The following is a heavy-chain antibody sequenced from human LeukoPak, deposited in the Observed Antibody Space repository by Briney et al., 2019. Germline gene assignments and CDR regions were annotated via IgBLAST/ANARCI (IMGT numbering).Heavy chain of an antibody. V-gene: IGHV1-2*02. CDR3: ARGEPMVYANWGFDY. CDR2: INPNSGGT. CDR1: GYTFTDYH. J-gene: IGHJ4*02. Sequence: ASVKVSCKASGYTFTDYHIHWVRQAPGQGLEWMGWINPNSGGTNYAQKFQGRVTMTRDTSISTAYMELSRLRSDDTAVYYCARGEPMVYANWGFDYWGQGTLVTVSS. D-gene: IGHD2-8*01.